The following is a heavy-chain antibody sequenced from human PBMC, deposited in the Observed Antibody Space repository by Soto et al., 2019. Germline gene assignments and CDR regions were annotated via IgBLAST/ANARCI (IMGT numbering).Heavy chain of an antibody. Sequence: GFLRLSCAASGFIFSSYSMNWVRQAPGKGLEWVSSISSSSSYIYYADSVKGRFTISRDNAKNSLYLQMNSLRAEDTAVYYCAKGSVNYDFWSRYSHFDYWGQGTLVTVSS. V-gene: IGHV3-21*01. CDR1: GFIFSSYS. CDR3: AKGSVNYDFWSRYSHFDY. D-gene: IGHD3-3*01. CDR2: ISSSSSYI. J-gene: IGHJ4*02.